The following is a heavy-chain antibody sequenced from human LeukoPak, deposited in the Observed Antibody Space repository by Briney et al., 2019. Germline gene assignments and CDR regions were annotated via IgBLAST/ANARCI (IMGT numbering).Heavy chain of an antibody. Sequence: GGSLRLSCAASGFTFSSSAMSWVRQVPGKGLEWVSGISASGGSTYYADSVRGRFTISRDNSKNTLYVQMNSLRAEDTAVYYCARSRGDSSGYSFDYWGQGTLVTVSS. J-gene: IGHJ4*02. CDR1: GFTFSSSA. V-gene: IGHV3-23*01. CDR3: ARSRGDSSGYSFDY. D-gene: IGHD3-22*01. CDR2: ISASGGST.